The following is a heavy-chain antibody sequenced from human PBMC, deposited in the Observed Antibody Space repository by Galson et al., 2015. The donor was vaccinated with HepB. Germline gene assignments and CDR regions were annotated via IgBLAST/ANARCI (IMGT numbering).Heavy chain of an antibody. CDR3: ARVDSGYHYDAFDI. J-gene: IGHJ3*02. CDR1: GYTFTGYY. D-gene: IGHD3-22*01. V-gene: IGHV1-2*02. CDR2: INPNSGGT. Sequence: SVKVSCKASGYTFTGYYMHWVRQAPGQGLEWMGWINPNSGGTNYAQKFQGRVTMTRDTSISTAYMELSRLRSDDTAVYYCARVDSGYHYDAFDIWGQGTMVTVSS.